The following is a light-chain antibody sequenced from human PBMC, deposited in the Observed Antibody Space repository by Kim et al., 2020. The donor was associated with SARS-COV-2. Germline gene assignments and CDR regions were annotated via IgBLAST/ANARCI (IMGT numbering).Light chain of an antibody. V-gene: IGLV1-44*01. CDR1: RSNIGSNA. Sequence: GQRVTISCSGGRSNIGSNAVSWYHQLPGTAPKLLIYRNDQRPSGVPDRFSGSKSGTSASLAISGPQSEDEADYYCAAWDDSLNGYVFGTGTQLTVL. CDR3: AAWDDSLNGYV. J-gene: IGLJ1*01. CDR2: RND.